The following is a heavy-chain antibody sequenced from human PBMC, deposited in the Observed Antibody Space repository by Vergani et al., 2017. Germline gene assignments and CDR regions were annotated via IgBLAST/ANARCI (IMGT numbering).Heavy chain of an antibody. J-gene: IGHJ6*02. D-gene: IGHD5-18*01. CDR1: GFTVSSNY. CDR2: IYSGGST. CDR3: ARDPTRRDTARGYYYYYGMDV. V-gene: IGHV3-66*03. Sequence: EVQLVESGGGLIQPGGSLRLSCAASGFTVSSNYMSWVRQAPGKGLEWVSVIYSGGSTYYADSVKGRFTIYRDNSKNTLYLQMNSLRAEDTAVYYCARDPTRRDTARGYYYYYGMDVWGQGTTVTVSS.